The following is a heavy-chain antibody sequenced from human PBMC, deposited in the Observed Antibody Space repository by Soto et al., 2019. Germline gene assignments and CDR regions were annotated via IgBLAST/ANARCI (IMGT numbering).Heavy chain of an antibody. CDR2: IYYSGST. V-gene: IGHV4-30-4*01. Sequence: QVQLQESGPGLVKPSQTLSLTCTVSGGSISSGDYYWSWIRQPPGKGLEWIGYIYYSGSTYYNPSLKTRVTISVDSSKNQFALKLSSVTAADTAVYYCASERSYDYGTSGYYDAHFAYYGMDVWGQGTTVTVCS. CDR3: ASERSYDYGTSGYYDAHFAYYGMDV. J-gene: IGHJ6*02. CDR1: GGSISSGDYY. D-gene: IGHD3-22*01.